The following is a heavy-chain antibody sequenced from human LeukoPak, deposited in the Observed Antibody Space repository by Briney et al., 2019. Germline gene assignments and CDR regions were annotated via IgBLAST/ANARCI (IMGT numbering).Heavy chain of an antibody. Sequence: SETLSLTCTASGGSISSYYWSWIRQPPGKGLEWIGYIYYSGSTNYNPSLKSRVTISVDTSKNQFSLKLSSVTAADTAVYYCARDRLLGPWGQGTLVTVSS. CDR1: GGSISSYY. V-gene: IGHV4-59*01. D-gene: IGHD2-15*01. J-gene: IGHJ5*02. CDR3: ARDRLLGP. CDR2: IYYSGST.